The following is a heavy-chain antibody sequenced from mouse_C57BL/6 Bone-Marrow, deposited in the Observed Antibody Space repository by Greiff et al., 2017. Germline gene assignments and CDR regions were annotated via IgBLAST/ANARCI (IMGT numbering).Heavy chain of an antibody. V-gene: IGHV14-4*01. J-gene: IGHJ2*01. CDR3: TSPPYNSKRGY. D-gene: IGHD2-5*01. Sequence: VQLQQSGAELVRPGASVKLSCTASGFNIKDDYMHWVKQRPEQGLEWIGWIDPENGDTEYASKFQGKAAITADHSSHAAYLPLSSLTSEDTAVYYCTSPPYNSKRGYWGQGTTRTVSS. CDR2: IDPENGDT. CDR1: GFNIKDDY.